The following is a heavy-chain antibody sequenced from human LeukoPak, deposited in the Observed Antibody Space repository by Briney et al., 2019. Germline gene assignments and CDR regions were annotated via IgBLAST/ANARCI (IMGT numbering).Heavy chain of an antibody. CDR1: GGTFSSYA. CDR3: ARVQVGATDAFDI. V-gene: IGHV1-69*13. D-gene: IGHD1-26*01. CDR2: IIPIFGKA. Sequence: ASVTVSCKASGGTFSSYAISWVRQAPGQGLEWVGGIIPIFGKANYAQKFQGRVTITADESTSTAYMELSGLRSEDTAVYYCARVQVGATDAFDIWGQGTMVTVSS. J-gene: IGHJ3*02.